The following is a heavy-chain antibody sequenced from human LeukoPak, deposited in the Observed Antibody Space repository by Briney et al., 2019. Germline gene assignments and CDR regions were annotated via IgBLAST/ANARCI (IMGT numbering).Heavy chain of an antibody. CDR3: ARDYSSSWYAGVDYFDY. D-gene: IGHD6-13*01. CDR2: ISSSSSYI. J-gene: IGHJ4*02. Sequence: GGSLRLSCAASGFTFSSYSMNWVRQAPGKGLEWVSSISSSSSYIYYADSVKGRFTISRDNAKNSLYLQMNSLRAEDTAVYYCARDYSSSWYAGVDYFDYWGQGTLVTVSS. CDR1: GFTFSSYS. V-gene: IGHV3-21*01.